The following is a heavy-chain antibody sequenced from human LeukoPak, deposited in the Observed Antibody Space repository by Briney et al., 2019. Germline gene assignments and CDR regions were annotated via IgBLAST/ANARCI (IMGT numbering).Heavy chain of an antibody. CDR1: GGTFSSYA. Sequence: GSSVKVSCKASGGTFSSYAISWVRQAPGQGREWMGRIIPILGIANYAQKFQGRVTITADKSTGTAYMELSSLRSEDTAVYYCVSAGESTYNWFDPWGQGTLVTVSS. D-gene: IGHD6-13*01. V-gene: IGHV1-69*04. J-gene: IGHJ5*02. CDR3: VSAGESTYNWFDP. CDR2: IIPILGIA.